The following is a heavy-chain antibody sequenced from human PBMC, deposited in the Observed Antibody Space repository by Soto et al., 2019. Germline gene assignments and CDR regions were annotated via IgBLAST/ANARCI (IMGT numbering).Heavy chain of an antibody. Sequence: ASVKVSCKASGYTFTGYYMHWVRQAPGQGLEWMGWINPNSGGTNYAQKFQGWVTMTRDTSISTAYMELSSLRSDDIGIYFCAARSAFRFYYSEMDVWGQGTTVTVSS. D-gene: IGHD3-16*01. J-gene: IGHJ6*02. CDR1: GYTFTGYY. V-gene: IGHV1-2*04. CDR2: INPNSGGT. CDR3: AARSAFRFYYSEMDV.